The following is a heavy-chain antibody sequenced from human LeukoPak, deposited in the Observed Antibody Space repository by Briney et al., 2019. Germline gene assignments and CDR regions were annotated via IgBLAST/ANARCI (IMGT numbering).Heavy chain of an antibody. D-gene: IGHD3-22*01. CDR2: IIPIFGTA. J-gene: IGHJ3*02. CDR1: GGTFSSYA. CDR3: ATSVGYYYDSSGSPDAFDI. V-gene: IGHV1-69*06. Sequence: SVKVSCKASGGTFSSYAISWVRQAPGQGLEWMGGIIPIFGTANYAQKFQGRVTITADKSTSTAYMELSSLRSEDTAVYYCATSVGYYYDSSGSPDAFDIWGQGTMVTVSS.